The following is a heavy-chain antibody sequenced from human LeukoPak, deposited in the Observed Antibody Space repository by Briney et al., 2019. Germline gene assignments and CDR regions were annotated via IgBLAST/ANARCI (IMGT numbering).Heavy chain of an antibody. D-gene: IGHD3-10*01. Sequence: GGSLRLSCAASGFTFSSHAMHWVRQAPGKGLEWVAVIEYDGSNNRCADSVKGRFTISRDNSKNTLYLHMSSLRVEDTALYYCARDSSGSIDDWGQGTLVAVSS. CDR2: IEYDGSNN. CDR1: GFTFSSHA. V-gene: IGHV3-30*04. J-gene: IGHJ4*02. CDR3: ARDSSGSIDD.